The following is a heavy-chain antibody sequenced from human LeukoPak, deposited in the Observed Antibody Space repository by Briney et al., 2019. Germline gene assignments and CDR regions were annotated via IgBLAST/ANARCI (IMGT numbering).Heavy chain of an antibody. CDR2: ISAYNGNT. D-gene: IGHD6-13*01. V-gene: IGHV1-18*01. J-gene: IGHJ3*02. CDR1: GYTFTSYG. Sequence: GASVKVSCKASGYTFTSYGISWVRQAPGQGLEWMGWISAYNGNTNYAQKLQGRVTMTEDTSTDTAYMELSSLRSEDTAVYYCATDREAAAATGAFDIWGQGTMVTVSS. CDR3: ATDREAAAATGAFDI.